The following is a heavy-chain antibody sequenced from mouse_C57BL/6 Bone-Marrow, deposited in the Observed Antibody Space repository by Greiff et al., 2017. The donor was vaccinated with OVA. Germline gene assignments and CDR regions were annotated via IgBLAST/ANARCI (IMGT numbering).Heavy chain of an antibody. CDR2: FDPGNGDP. CDR3: THIYYYGSSYEGYAMDY. Sequence: EVQLQESGAELVRPGASVKLSCTASGFNIKDDYMPGVRQGPKQGLGWIGWFDPGNGDPEYASKFQGKATITADTSSNTAYLQLSSLTSEDTAVYYCTHIYYYGSSYEGYAMDYWGQGTSVTVSS. D-gene: IGHD1-1*01. J-gene: IGHJ4*01. V-gene: IGHV14-4*01. CDR1: GFNIKDDY.